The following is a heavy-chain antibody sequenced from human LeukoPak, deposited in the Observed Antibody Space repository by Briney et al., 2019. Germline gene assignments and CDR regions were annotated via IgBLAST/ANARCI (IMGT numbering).Heavy chain of an antibody. CDR1: GGSISSGGYS. V-gene: IGHV4-30-4*07. J-gene: IGHJ4*02. D-gene: IGHD6-13*01. CDR2: IYYSGST. Sequence: SETLSLTCAVSGGSISSGGYSWSWIRQPPGKGLEWIGYIYYSGSTYYNPSLKSRVTISVDTSKNQFSLKLSSVTAADTAVYYCARDILAAAGTADYWGQGTLVTVSS. CDR3: ARDILAAAGTADY.